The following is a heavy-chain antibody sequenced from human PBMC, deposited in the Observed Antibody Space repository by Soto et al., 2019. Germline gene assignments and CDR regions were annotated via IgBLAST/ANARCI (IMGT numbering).Heavy chain of an antibody. Sequence: GGSLRLSCAASGFTFSSYAMSWVRQAPGKGLEWVSAISGSGGSTYYADSVKGRFTISRDNSKNTLYLQMNSLRAEDTAVYYCAITVQADKMWSFFLYWGQGTLVTVSS. CDR3: AITVQADKMWSFFLY. V-gene: IGHV3-23*01. CDR2: ISGSGGST. J-gene: IGHJ4*02. CDR1: GFTFSSYA. D-gene: IGHD2-21*01.